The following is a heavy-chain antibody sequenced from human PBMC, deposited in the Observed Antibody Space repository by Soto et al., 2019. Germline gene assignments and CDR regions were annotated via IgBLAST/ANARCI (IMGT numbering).Heavy chain of an antibody. CDR3: ARGPYYDSSGYYYYYYGMDV. CDR1: GFTFSDYY. Sequence: QVQLVESGGGLVKPGGSLRLSCAASGFTFSDYYMSWIRQAPGKGLEWVSYISSSGSTIYYADSVKGRFTISRDNAKNSLYLQMHSLRAEDTAVYYCARGPYYDSSGYYYYYYGMDVWGQGTTVTVSS. V-gene: IGHV3-11*01. D-gene: IGHD3-22*01. CDR2: ISSSGSTI. J-gene: IGHJ6*02.